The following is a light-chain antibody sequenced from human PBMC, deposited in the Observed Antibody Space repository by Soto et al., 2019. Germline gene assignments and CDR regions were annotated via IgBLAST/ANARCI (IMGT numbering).Light chain of an antibody. V-gene: IGKV1-39*01. CDR3: QQLQRTPFT. Sequence: DIQMTQSPSSVSASIGDTVTITCRASQDINVYLNWYQQKPGEVPKLLIYGASTLQSGVPSRFSGSGSGTEFTLTISSLQPEDFATYHCQQLQRTPFTFGPGTTVDV. J-gene: IGKJ3*01. CDR1: QDINVY. CDR2: GAS.